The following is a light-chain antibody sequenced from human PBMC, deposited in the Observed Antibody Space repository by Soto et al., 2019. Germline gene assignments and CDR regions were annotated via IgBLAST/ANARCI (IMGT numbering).Light chain of an antibody. CDR2: AAS. J-gene: IGKJ4*01. CDR1: QSISNY. Sequence: DMEMTQSPSSLSASVGDRVTITCRASQSISNYLNWYQHKPGKVPKLLIYAASSLQSGVPTRFSGSLSGTHFTLTIHSLQPEDFATYYCQQIYGTPLTFGGGTKIEIK. CDR3: QQIYGTPLT. V-gene: IGKV1-39*01.